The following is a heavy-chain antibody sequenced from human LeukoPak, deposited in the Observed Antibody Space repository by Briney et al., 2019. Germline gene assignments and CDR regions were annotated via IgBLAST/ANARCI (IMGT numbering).Heavy chain of an antibody. CDR1: GFTFSSYS. Sequence: GGSLRLSCAASGFTFSSYSMNWVRQAPGKGLEWVSYISSSSSTIYYADSVKGRFTISRDNAKNSLYLQMNSLRAEDTAVYYCARDFWEAHCTNGVCYTPFDYWGQGTLVTVSS. D-gene: IGHD2-8*01. CDR3: ARDFWEAHCTNGVCYTPFDY. J-gene: IGHJ4*02. V-gene: IGHV3-48*01. CDR2: ISSSSSTI.